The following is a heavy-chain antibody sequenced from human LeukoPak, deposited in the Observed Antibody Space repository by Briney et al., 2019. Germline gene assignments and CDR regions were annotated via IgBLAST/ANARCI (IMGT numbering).Heavy chain of an antibody. J-gene: IGHJ4*02. D-gene: IGHD3-10*01. CDR1: GFTFSSYG. V-gene: IGHV3-23*01. Sequence: PGGSLRLSCAVSGFTFSSYGMSWVRQAPGKGLEWVSTISGSGLTTYYADSVKGRFTISRDNSKNTLYLQMNSLRAEDPAVYYCARVRVGEFAYFDYWGQGTLVTVSS. CDR3: ARVRVGEFAYFDY. CDR2: ISGSGLTT.